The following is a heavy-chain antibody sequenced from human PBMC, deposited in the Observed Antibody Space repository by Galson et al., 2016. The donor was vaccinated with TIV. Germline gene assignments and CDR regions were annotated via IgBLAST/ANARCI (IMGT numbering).Heavy chain of an antibody. D-gene: IGHD3-16*01. V-gene: IGHV3-21*01. CDR3: ARDGARVGAHDAFDI. CDR2: ISSRSSYI. J-gene: IGHJ3*02. CDR1: QFTFSSYK. Sequence: SLRLSCAASQFTFSSYKMNWVRQAPGKGLEWVSSISSRSSYIHYADSVKGRVTISRDNANNSLYLQMNSLRAEDTAVYYCARDGARVGAHDAFDIWGQGTMVTVSS.